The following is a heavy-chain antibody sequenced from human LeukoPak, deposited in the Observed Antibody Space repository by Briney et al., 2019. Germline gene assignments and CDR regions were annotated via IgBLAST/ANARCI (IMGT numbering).Heavy chain of an antibody. CDR2: VYNSGST. J-gene: IGHJ4*02. Sequence: SETLSLTCTVSGGSVSSTTYYWNWIRQPPGKGLEWIGYVYNSGSTNYNPSLKSRVTISVDTSKNQFSLKLSSVTAADTAIYYCARDGDYWGQRTLVTVSS. CDR1: GGSVSSTTYY. V-gene: IGHV4-61*01. CDR3: ARDGDY.